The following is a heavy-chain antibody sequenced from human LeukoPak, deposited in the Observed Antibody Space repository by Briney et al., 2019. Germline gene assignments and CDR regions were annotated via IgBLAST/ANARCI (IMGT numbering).Heavy chain of an antibody. CDR2: ISSSGRTI. V-gene: IGHV3-48*03. J-gene: IGHJ6*04. Sequence: GGSLRLSCAASGFTFSGSAMHWVRQASGKGLEWLSYISSSGRTIYYADSVKGRFTMSRDNANNSLYLQMNSLRAEDTAVYYCAELGITMIGGVWGKGTTVTISS. CDR3: AELGITMIGGV. D-gene: IGHD3-10*02. CDR1: GFTFSGSA.